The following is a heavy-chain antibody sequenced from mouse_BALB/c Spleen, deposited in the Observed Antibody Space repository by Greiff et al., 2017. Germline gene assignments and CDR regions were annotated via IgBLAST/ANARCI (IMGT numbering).Heavy chain of an antibody. CDR2: ISDGGSYT. CDR3: ARGGISRYFDV. CDR1: GFTFSDYY. J-gene: IGHJ1*01. Sequence: EVQVVESGGGLVKPGGSLKLSCAASGFTFSDYYMYWVRQTPEKRLEWVATISDGGSYTYYPDSVKGRFTISRDNAKNNLYLQMSSLKSEDTAMYYCARGGISRYFDVWGAGTTVTVSS. V-gene: IGHV5-4*02.